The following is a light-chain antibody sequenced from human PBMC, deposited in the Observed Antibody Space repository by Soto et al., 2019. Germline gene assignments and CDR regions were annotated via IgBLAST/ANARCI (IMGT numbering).Light chain of an antibody. Sequence: EIVMTQSPATLSVSPGERATLSCRASRSVSSNLAWYQQKPGQAPRLLIYGPSTRATGIPARFSGSGSGTEFTLTISSLQSEDFAIYYCQQYKNWPAITLGQGTRLEIK. V-gene: IGKV3D-15*01. J-gene: IGKJ5*01. CDR2: GPS. CDR3: QQYKNWPAIT. CDR1: RSVSSN.